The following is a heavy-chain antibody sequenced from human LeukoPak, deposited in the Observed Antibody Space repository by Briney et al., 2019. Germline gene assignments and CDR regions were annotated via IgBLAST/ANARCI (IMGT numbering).Heavy chain of an antibody. CDR3: ARDLRYCSGGSCYSWLDY. CDR1: EYTFSVYH. Sequence: ASVKVSCKASEYTFSVYHIHWVRLAPGQGLEWMAWINPNSGDTNYAQKFQGRVTMTRDTSISTAYMELRSLRSDDTAVYYCARDLRYCSGGSCYSWLDYWGQGTLVTVSS. V-gene: IGHV1-2*02. CDR2: INPNSGDT. J-gene: IGHJ4*02. D-gene: IGHD2-15*01.